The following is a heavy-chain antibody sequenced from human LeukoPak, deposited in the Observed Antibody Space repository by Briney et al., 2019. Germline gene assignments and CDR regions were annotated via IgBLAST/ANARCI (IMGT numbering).Heavy chain of an antibody. D-gene: IGHD3-22*01. CDR1: GFTFSSYA. V-gene: IGHV3-30-3*01. CDR3: ARGPGYYYDSSGYYAHFDY. Sequence: GGSLRLSCAASGFTFSSYAMHWVRPAPGKGLGWVAVISYDGSNKYYADSVKGRFTISRDNSKNTLYLQMNSLRAEDTAVYYCARGPGYYYDSSGYYAHFDYWGQGTLVTVSS. CDR2: ISYDGSNK. J-gene: IGHJ4*02.